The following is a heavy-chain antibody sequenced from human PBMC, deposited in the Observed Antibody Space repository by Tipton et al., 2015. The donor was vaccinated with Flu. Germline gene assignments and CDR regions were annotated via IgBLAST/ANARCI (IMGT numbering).Heavy chain of an antibody. CDR1: GFRFSGFG. CDR3: STPTANFDL. Sequence: QLVQSGGGVVQPGMSLRLSCAASGFRFSGFGMHWVRQALGEGLEWVAAIWYDGSKKYYADSVKGRFTISRDNSKNTLSLQMNSLRVEDTAMYYCSTPTANFDLWGRGTLVIVSS. J-gene: IGHJ2*01. CDR2: IWYDGSKK. V-gene: IGHV3-33*01. D-gene: IGHD1-1*01.